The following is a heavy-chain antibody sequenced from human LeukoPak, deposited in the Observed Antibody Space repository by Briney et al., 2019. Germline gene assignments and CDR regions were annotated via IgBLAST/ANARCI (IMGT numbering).Heavy chain of an antibody. CDR2: ISGSGGST. D-gene: IGHD3-9*01. V-gene: IGHV3-23*01. Sequence: GGSLRLSCAASGFTFSNYAMSLVRQAPGKGLEWVSAISGSGGSTYYADSVKGRFTISRDNSKNTLYLQMNSLRAEDTAVYYCAKGYDILTGYDPWGQGTLVTVSS. CDR1: GFTFSNYA. J-gene: IGHJ5*02. CDR3: AKGYDILTGYDP.